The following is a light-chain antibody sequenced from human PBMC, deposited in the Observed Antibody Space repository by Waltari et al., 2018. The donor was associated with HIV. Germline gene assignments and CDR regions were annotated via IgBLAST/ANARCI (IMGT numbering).Light chain of an antibody. J-gene: IGLJ3*02. CDR2: EVT. V-gene: IGLV2-8*01. CDR3: SSYGDSLRVL. CDR1: SSDIGAYAV. Sequence: QSALTQPPSASGYLGQSVTISCTGSSSDIGAYAVVPWFQQHPHSAPKLLLYEVTRRPSTVSDRFSGSRSGNTAFLTVAGLQPDDEATYFCSSYGDSLRVLFGGGTNVTVL.